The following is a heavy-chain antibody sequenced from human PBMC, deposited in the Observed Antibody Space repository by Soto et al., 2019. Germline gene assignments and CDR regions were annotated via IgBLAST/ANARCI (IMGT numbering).Heavy chain of an antibody. CDR1: GGSISSSNW. Sequence: SETLSLTCAVSGGSISSSNWWSWVRQPPGKGLEWIGEIYHSGSTNYNPSLKSRVTISVDKSKNQFSLKLSSVTAADTAVYYCARHFRPGPVAVEIPRYCYYYGMDVWGQGTTVTVS. CDR3: ARHFRPGPVAVEIPRYCYYYGMDV. CDR2: IYHSGST. D-gene: IGHD6-19*01. J-gene: IGHJ6*02. V-gene: IGHV4-4*02.